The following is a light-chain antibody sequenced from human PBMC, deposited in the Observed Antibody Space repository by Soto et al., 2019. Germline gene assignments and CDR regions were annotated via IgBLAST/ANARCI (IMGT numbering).Light chain of an antibody. CDR3: CSYAGSSNV. V-gene: IGLV2-11*01. CDR1: SSDVGSYDY. CDR2: NVN. Sequence: QSALIQPPSVSGSPGQSVTISCTGTSSDVGSYDYVSWYQQHPGTVPKPMIYNVNTQPSGVPDRFSGSKSGNTASMTISGLQAEDEADNYYCSYAGSSNVFGSGSKLTVL. J-gene: IGLJ1*01.